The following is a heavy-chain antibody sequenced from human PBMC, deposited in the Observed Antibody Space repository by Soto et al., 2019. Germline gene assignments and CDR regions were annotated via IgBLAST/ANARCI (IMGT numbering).Heavy chain of an antibody. CDR1: AFSLSTNGVA. J-gene: IGHJ5*02. D-gene: IGHD3-16*01. CDR3: ARRLVDVLLGNHVDP. CDR2: IYWDDDK. V-gene: IGHV2-5*02. Sequence: QITLKESGPPLVKPTQTLTLTCSFSAFSLSTNGVAVGRIRQPPGKALEWLAIIYWDDDKRYNPSLKSRLSITKDTSKNQVVLTMTNMDPVDTGTYYCARRLVDVLLGNHVDPWGQGILVTVSS.